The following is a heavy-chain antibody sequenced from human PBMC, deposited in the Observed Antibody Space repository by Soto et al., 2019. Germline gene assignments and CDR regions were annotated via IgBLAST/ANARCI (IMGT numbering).Heavy chain of an antibody. CDR2: IYYSGGT. CDR1: GGSISSYY. V-gene: IGHV4-59*01. J-gene: IGHJ5*02. CDR3: ARDVFTYYSDSSGEYSWFDP. Sequence: ETLSLTCTVSGGSISSYYWSWIRQPPGRGLEWIGYIYYSGGTNYNPSLKSRVTIPVDTSKNQFSLKLSSVTAADTAVYYCARDVFTYYSDSSGEYSWFDPWGRGTLV. D-gene: IGHD3-22*01.